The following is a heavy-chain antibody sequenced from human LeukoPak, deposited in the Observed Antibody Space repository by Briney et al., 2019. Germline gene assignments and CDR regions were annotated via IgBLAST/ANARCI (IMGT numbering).Heavy chain of an antibody. D-gene: IGHD6-13*01. CDR1: GGTFSTYA. CDR3: ARGYSSRRHDAFDI. CDR2: IIPVLGIA. Sequence: ASVKVSCKASGGTFSTYAINWVRQAPGQGLEWMGRIIPVLGIANYAQKFQGRVSITADKSTSTAYMELSSLTSEDTAVYYCARGYSSRRHDAFDIWGQGTMVTVSS. J-gene: IGHJ3*02. V-gene: IGHV1-69*04.